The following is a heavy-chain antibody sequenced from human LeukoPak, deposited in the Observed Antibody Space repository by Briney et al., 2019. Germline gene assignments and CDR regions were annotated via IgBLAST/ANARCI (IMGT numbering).Heavy chain of an antibody. CDR1: GFTFSSYW. D-gene: IGHD4-17*01. Sequence: GGSLRFSCAASGFTFSSYWMSWVRQAPGKGLEWVANIKRDGSEIHYVDSVKGRFTISRDNAKNSLYLQMNSLRAEDTAVYYCARNFVDYGDYYFDSWGQGTLVTVSS. J-gene: IGHJ4*02. V-gene: IGHV3-7*01. CDR2: IKRDGSEI. CDR3: ARNFVDYGDYYFDS.